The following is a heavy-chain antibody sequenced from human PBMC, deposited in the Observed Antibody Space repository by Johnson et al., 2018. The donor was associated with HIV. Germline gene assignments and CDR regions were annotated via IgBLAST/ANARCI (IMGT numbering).Heavy chain of an antibody. J-gene: IGHJ3*02. Sequence: QVQLVESGGGLIQPGGSLRVSCAASGFTVSSNYMSWVRQAPGKGLEWVSYISSSGSTIYYADSVKGRFTISRDNAKNSLYLQMNSLRAEDTAVYYCARAGDDAFDIWGQGTMVTVSS. CDR3: ARAGDDAFDI. D-gene: IGHD7-27*01. V-gene: IGHV3-11*04. CDR1: GFTVSSNY. CDR2: ISSSGSTI.